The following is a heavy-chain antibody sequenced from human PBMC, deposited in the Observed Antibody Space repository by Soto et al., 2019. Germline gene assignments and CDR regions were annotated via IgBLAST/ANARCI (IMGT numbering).Heavy chain of an antibody. J-gene: IGHJ4*02. Sequence: WGSLRLSCAASGFTFSSYAMSWVRQAPGKGLEWVSAISGSGGSTYYADSVKGRFTISRDNSKNTLYLQMNSLRAEDTAVYYCAKVPDRGAAGTLSSLFDYWGQGTLVTVSS. D-gene: IGHD6-13*01. CDR2: ISGSGGST. V-gene: IGHV3-23*01. CDR1: GFTFSSYA. CDR3: AKVPDRGAAGTLSSLFDY.